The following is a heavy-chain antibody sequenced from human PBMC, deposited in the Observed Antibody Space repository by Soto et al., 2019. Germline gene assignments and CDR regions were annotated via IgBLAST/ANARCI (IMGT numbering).Heavy chain of an antibody. D-gene: IGHD4-17*01. J-gene: IGHJ6*02. CDR2: ISSSSSYI. CDR1: GFTFSSYS. Sequence: EVQLVESGGGLVKPGGSLRLSCAASGFTFSSYSMNWVRQAPGKGLEWVSSISSSSSYIYYADSVKGRFTISRDNAKNSLYLQMNSLRAEDTAVYYCARLMTTVQDGYWIYYYGMDVWGQGTTVTVSS. CDR3: ARLMTTVQDGYWIYYYGMDV. V-gene: IGHV3-21*01.